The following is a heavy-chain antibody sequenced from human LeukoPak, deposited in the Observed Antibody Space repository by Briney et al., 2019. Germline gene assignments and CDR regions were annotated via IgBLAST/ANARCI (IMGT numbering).Heavy chain of an antibody. D-gene: IGHD3-9*01. V-gene: IGHV1-46*01. CDR3: ARGARKYDILTGYYGCWFDP. J-gene: IGHJ5*02. CDR1: GYTFTSYY. CDR2: INPSGGST. Sequence: ASVKVSCKASGYTFTSYYMHWVRQAPGQGLEWMGIINPSGGSTSYTQKFQGRVTMTRDTSTSTVYMELSSLRSEDTAVYYCARGARKYDILTGYYGCWFDPWGQGTLVTVSS.